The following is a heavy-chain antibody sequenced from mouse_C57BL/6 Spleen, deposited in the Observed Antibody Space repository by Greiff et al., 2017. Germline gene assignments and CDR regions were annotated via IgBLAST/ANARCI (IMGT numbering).Heavy chain of an antibody. CDR1: GYTFTDYN. CDR2: INPNNGGT. CDR3: ARSSYYGSRGDY. D-gene: IGHD1-1*01. V-gene: IGHV1-22*01. Sequence: VQLQQSGPELVKPGASVKMSCKASGYTFTDYNMHWVKQSHGKSLEWIGYINPNNGGTSYNQKFKGKATLTVNKSSSTAYMELRSLTSEDSAVYYCARSSYYGSRGDYWGQGTTLTVSS. J-gene: IGHJ2*01.